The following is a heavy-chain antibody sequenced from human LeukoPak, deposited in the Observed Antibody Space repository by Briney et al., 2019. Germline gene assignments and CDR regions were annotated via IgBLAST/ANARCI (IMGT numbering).Heavy chain of an antibody. J-gene: IGHJ4*02. CDR2: ISASSTYI. CDR1: GFTFSSYS. D-gene: IGHD5-24*01. V-gene: IGHV3-21*01. Sequence: PGGSLRLSCAASGFTFSSYSMTWVRQAPGKGLEWVSSISASSTYIYDAASLKGRFTIFRDNAKNSLYLQMNSLRAADTAVYYCARDGGDGYNLDYWGQGALVTVSS. CDR3: ARDGGDGYNLDY.